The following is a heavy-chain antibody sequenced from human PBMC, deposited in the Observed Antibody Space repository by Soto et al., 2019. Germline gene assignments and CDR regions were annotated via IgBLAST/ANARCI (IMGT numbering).Heavy chain of an antibody. Sequence: PGGSLILSCAASGFTFSSYAMSWVRQAPGKGLEWVSAISGSGGSTYYADSVKGRFTISRDNSKNTLYLQMNSLRAEDTAVYYCARHRTSSGHYGMDVWGQGNTVTGSS. J-gene: IGHJ6*02. CDR1: GFTFSSYA. CDR2: ISGSGGST. CDR3: ARHRTSSGHYGMDV. V-gene: IGHV3-23*01. D-gene: IGHD2-2*01.